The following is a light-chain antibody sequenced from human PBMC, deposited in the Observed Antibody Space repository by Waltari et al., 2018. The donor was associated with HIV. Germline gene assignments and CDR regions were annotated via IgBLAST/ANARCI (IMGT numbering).Light chain of an antibody. CDR1: PALSNS. Sequence: DIQMTQSPSSLSASVGDRVPITCRASPALSNSLAWYQQKPGKAPKLLLYAASRLESGVPSKFSGSRSGTDYALTISSLQPEDFAVYYCQQYFSPPPLTFGGGTKVEIK. J-gene: IGKJ4*01. V-gene: IGKV1-NL1*01. CDR3: QQYFSPPPLT. CDR2: AAS.